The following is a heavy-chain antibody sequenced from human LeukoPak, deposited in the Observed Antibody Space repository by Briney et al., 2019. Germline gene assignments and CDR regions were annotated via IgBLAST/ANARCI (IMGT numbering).Heavy chain of an antibody. Sequence: PSETLSLTCTVSGYSISSGYYWGWIRQPPGKGLEWIGEINHSGSTNYNPSLKSRVTISVDTSKNQFSLKLSSVTAADTAVYYCARRVGDGYKNYFDYWGQGTLVTVSS. CDR3: ARRVGDGYKNYFDY. V-gene: IGHV4-38-2*02. CDR2: INHSGST. CDR1: GYSISSGYY. D-gene: IGHD5-24*01. J-gene: IGHJ4*02.